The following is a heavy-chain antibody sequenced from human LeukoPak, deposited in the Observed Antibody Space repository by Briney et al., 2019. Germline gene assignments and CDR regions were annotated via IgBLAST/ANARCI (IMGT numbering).Heavy chain of an antibody. D-gene: IGHD1-26*01. CDR1: GHSIRSGSY. V-gene: IGHV4-38-2*01. Sequence: PSETLSLTCDVSGHSIRSGSYWGWIRQPPGKGLEWIGSIYHSGNTYYTSSLKSRLIISVDTSTNQISLKLSSVAAADTAIYYCARGRGGSGDRVIFDIWGQGTLVTISS. CDR2: IYHSGNT. J-gene: IGHJ4*02. CDR3: ARGRGGSGDRVIFDI.